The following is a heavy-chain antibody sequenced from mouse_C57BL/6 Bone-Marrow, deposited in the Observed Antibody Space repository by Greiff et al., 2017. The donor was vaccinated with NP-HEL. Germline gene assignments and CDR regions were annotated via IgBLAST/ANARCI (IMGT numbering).Heavy chain of an antibody. D-gene: IGHD4-1*01. CDR2: IDPSDSYT. J-gene: IGHJ3*01. V-gene: IGHV1-50*01. CDR1: GYTFTSYW. Sequence: QVQLQQPGAELVKPGASVKLSCKASGYTFTSYWMQWVKQRPGQGLEWIGEIDPSDSYTNYNQKFKGKATLTVDTSSSTAYMQLSSLTSEDSAVYYCARSGTGIWFAYWGQGTLVTVSA. CDR3: ARSGTGIWFAY.